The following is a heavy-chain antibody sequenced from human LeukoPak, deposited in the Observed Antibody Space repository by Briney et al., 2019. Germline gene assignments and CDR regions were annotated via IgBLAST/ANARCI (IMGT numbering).Heavy chain of an antibody. CDR3: ARGSGYSYGTSFDY. J-gene: IGHJ4*02. D-gene: IGHD5-18*01. V-gene: IGHV3-21*04. CDR1: GFTFTTFT. Sequence: GGSLRLSCAASGFTFTTFTMNWVRQAPGKGLEWVSSISTSNTFIYYADSVKGRFTISRDNANNSLYLQMNSLRAEDTAVYYCARGSGYSYGTSFDYWGQGTLVTVSS. CDR2: ISTSNTFI.